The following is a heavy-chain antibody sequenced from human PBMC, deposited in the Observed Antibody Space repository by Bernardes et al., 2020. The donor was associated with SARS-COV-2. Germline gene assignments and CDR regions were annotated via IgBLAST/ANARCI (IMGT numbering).Heavy chain of an antibody. CDR1: GGSISTYY. V-gene: IGHV4-59*01. Sequence: SETLSLTCSVSGGSISTYYWIWIRQPPGKGLEWIGSIYYSGTTNYNPSLKSRVIISVDTPNNQFSLSLNSVTAADAAVYYCARSRRAISAFNWGQGTLVTVSS. D-gene: IGHD2-21*01. CDR3: ARSRRAISAFN. CDR2: IYYSGTT. J-gene: IGHJ4*02.